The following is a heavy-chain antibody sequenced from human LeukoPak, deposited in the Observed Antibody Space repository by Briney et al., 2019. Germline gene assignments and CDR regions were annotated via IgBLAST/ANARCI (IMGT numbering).Heavy chain of an antibody. J-gene: IGHJ4*02. Sequence: SETLSLTCTVSGGSISSYYWSWIRQPPGKGLEWIGYIYYSGSTNYTPSLKRRVTISVDTSKNQFSLKLSSVTAADTAVYYCARVAWYSSSSRRGYFDYWGQGTLVTVSS. V-gene: IGHV4-59*01. D-gene: IGHD6-6*01. CDR1: GGSISSYY. CDR3: ARVAWYSSSSRRGYFDY. CDR2: IYYSGST.